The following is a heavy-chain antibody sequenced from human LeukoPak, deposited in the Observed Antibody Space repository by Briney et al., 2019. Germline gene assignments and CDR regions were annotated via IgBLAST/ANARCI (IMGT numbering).Heavy chain of an antibody. Sequence: GGSLRLSCAASGFTYSSYAMSWVRQAPGKGLEGVSAISGSGGSTYYADSVKGRFTIPRDNSKNTLYLQMNSLRAEDTAVYYCAKDRDIVVVPAFVYWGQGTLVTVSS. J-gene: IGHJ4*02. CDR3: AKDRDIVVVPAFVY. CDR1: GFTYSSYA. V-gene: IGHV3-23*01. CDR2: ISGSGGST. D-gene: IGHD2-2*01.